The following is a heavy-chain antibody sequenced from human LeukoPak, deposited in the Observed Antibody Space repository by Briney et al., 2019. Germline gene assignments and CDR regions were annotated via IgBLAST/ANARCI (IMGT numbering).Heavy chain of an antibody. CDR2: ISTSTSTI. CDR1: GFNLTRHA. CDR3: ARGSGTYDF. D-gene: IGHD1-26*01. V-gene: IGHV3-48*01. Sequence: GGSLRLSCEVSGFNLTRHAIHWVRQAPGKGLEWVSYISTSTSTIYYADSVRGRFTISRDNAKNSLYLQMNSLRVEDTAVYYCARGSGTYDFWGQGTLVTASS. J-gene: IGHJ4*02.